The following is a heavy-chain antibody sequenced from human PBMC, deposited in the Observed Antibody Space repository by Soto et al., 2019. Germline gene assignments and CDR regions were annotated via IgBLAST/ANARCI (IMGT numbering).Heavy chain of an antibody. D-gene: IGHD5-12*01. CDR2: ITGDGSKT. CDR1: GFIFGNHA. J-gene: IGHJ4*02. V-gene: IGHV3-23*01. CDR3: ARDHSGYDLWYFDT. Sequence: EVQLLESVGGLVQPGGSMRLSCEGSGFIFGNHAMSWVRQAAGKGLEWVAHITGDGSKTIYADSVKGRFTISRDDSKNTVYLHMNTLRAEDTARYFCARDHSGYDLWYFDTWGQGILVAVSS.